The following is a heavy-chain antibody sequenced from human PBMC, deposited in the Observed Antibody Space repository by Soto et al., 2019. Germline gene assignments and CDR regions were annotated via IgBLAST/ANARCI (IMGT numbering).Heavy chain of an antibody. Sequence: QVQLVQSGAEVKKPGASVKVSCKASGYTFTSYGINWVRQAPGQGLEWMGWISAYNGNTNYAQKLQGRXTXTXXTSTSTAYMELRSLRSDDTAVYYCARVITGTTFYYYYGMDVWGQGTTVTVSS. J-gene: IGHJ6*02. V-gene: IGHV1-18*01. CDR3: ARVITGTTFYYYYGMDV. CDR1: GYTFTSYG. CDR2: ISAYNGNT. D-gene: IGHD1-7*01.